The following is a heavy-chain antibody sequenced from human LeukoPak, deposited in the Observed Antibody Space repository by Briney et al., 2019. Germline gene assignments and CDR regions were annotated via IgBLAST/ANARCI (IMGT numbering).Heavy chain of an antibody. V-gene: IGHV5-51*01. J-gene: IGHJ4*02. Sequence: GESLKVSCKGSGYNFATYWIAWVRQVPGEGLECMGIIYPSNSDTRYSPAFRGQVAILADKFIDTAYLQWSSLKASDTAMYFCARIMPGAHNRDDSWGQGTLVTVSS. D-gene: IGHD2-2*01. CDR3: ARIMPGAHNRDDS. CDR1: GYNFATYW. CDR2: IYPSNSDT.